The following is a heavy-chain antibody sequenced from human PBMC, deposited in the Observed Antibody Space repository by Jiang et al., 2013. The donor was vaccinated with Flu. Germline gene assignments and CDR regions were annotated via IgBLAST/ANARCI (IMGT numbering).Heavy chain of an antibody. CDR1: GGSISSSSYY. Sequence: LKPSETLSLTCTVSGGSISSSSYYWGWIRQPPGKGLEWIGSIYYSGSTYYNPSLKSRVTISVDTSKNQFSLKLSSVTAADTAVYYCARLSLRYFDWLPTRYYYYGMDVWGQGTTVTVSS. CDR3: ARLSLRYFDWLPTRYYYYGMDV. D-gene: IGHD3-9*01. J-gene: IGHJ6*02. V-gene: IGHV4-39*01. CDR2: IYYSGST.